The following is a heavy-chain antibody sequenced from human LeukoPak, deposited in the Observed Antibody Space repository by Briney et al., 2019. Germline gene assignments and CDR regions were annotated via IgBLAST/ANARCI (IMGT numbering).Heavy chain of an antibody. CDR3: SGRDSSRNPWAY. Sequence: GGSLRLSRVASGFTLRNLSMNWVRQAPGGRLECVANISPDGSDKVYLDSVKGRFTISRDNAKNSVYLQMNSLTTGDTAVYDCSGRDSSRNPWAYWGQGTLVSVSS. V-gene: IGHV3-7*01. J-gene: IGHJ4*02. D-gene: IGHD2-2*01. CDR1: GFTLRNLS. CDR2: ISPDGSDK.